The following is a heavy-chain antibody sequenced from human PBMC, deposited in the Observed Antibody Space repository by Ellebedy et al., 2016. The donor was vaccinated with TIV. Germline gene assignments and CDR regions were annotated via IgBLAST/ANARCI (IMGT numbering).Heavy chain of an antibody. Sequence: GGSLRLXXAASGFTFSSYAMSWVRQAPGKGLEWVSAISGSGGSTYYADSVKGRFTISRDNSKNTLYLQMNSLRAEDTAVYYCARVTTVTTLADYYYYYGMDVWGQGTTVTVSS. D-gene: IGHD4-17*01. CDR2: ISGSGGST. V-gene: IGHV3-23*01. CDR3: ARVTTVTTLADYYYYYGMDV. CDR1: GFTFSSYA. J-gene: IGHJ6*02.